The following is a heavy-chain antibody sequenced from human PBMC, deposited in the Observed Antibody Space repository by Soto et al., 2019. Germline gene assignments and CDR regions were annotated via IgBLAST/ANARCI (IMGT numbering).Heavy chain of an antibody. J-gene: IGHJ3*02. D-gene: IGHD4-17*01. CDR1: GFTLSNFW. V-gene: IGHV3-7*01. Sequence: EVQLVESGGDLAQPGGSLRLSCAASGFTLSNFWANWVRQAPGKGLEWVANIKQGGVEKNYVDSVKGRFTISRDDTKNSLFLQMNNLRAEDAAIYYCLVTTSAFDIWGRGTTVTVSS. CDR3: LVTTSAFDI. CDR2: IKQGGVEK.